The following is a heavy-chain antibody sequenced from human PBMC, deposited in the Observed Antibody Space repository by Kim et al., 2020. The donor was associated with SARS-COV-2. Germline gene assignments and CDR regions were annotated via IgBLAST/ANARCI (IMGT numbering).Heavy chain of an antibody. CDR1: GGSISSGGYY. J-gene: IGHJ4*02. Sequence: SETLSLTCTVSGGSISSGGYYWSWIRQHPGKGLEWIGYIYYSGSTYYNPSLKSRVTISVDTSKNQFSLKLSSVTAADTAVYYCASRPLRYFDWPHYYFDYWGQGTLVTVSS. V-gene: IGHV4-31*03. CDR2: IYYSGST. D-gene: IGHD3-9*01. CDR3: ASRPLRYFDWPHYYFDY.